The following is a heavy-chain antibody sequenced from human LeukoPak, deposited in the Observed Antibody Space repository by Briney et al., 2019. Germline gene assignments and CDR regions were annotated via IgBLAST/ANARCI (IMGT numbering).Heavy chain of an antibody. J-gene: IGHJ5*02. CDR1: GGSISSGSYY. Sequence: SETLSLTCTVSGGSISSGSYYWSWIRQPAGKGLEWIGRIYTSGSTNYNPSLKSRVTISVDTSKNQFSLKLSSVTAADTAVYYCARTPRYSGSPWGQGTLVTVSS. CDR2: IYTSGST. V-gene: IGHV4-61*02. D-gene: IGHD1-26*01. CDR3: ARTPRYSGSP.